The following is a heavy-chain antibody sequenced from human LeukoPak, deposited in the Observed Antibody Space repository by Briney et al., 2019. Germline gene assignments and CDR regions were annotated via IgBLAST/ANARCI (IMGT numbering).Heavy chain of an antibody. CDR3: AGNGREYCSSTSGLVGAFDI. CDR1: GFTFSSYS. J-gene: IGHJ3*02. CDR2: ISSSSSYI. V-gene: IGHV3-21*01. D-gene: IGHD2-2*01. Sequence: PGGSLRLSCAASGFTFSSYSMNWVRQAPGKGLEWVSSISSSSSYIYYADSVKGRFTISRDNAKNSLYLQMNSLRAEDTAVYYCAGNGREYCSSTSGLVGAFDIWGQGTMVTVSS.